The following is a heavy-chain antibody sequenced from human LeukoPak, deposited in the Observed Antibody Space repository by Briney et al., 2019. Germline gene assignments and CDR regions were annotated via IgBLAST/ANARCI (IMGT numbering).Heavy chain of an antibody. J-gene: IGHJ4*02. CDR3: ARAVLLWFGELYYFDY. CDR2: INHSGST. CDR1: GGSFSGYY. Sequence: SETLSLTCAVYGGSFSGYYWSWIRQPPGKGLEWIGEINHSGSTNYNPSLKSRVTISVDTSKNQFSLKLSSVTAADTAVYYCARAVLLWFGELYYFDYWGLGTLVTVSS. V-gene: IGHV4-34*01. D-gene: IGHD3-10*01.